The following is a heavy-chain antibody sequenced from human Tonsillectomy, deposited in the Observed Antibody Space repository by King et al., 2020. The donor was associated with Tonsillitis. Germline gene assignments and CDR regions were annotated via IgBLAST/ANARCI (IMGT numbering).Heavy chain of an antibody. D-gene: IGHD3-10*01. CDR1: GFTFSSYG. Sequence: VQLVESGGGVVQPGRSLRLSCAASGFTFSSYGMHWVRQAPGKGLEWVAVISYDGSNKYYADSVKGRFTISRDNSKNTLYLQMNSLRAEDTAVYYCAKDQLLWFGELFLYYYYCGMDVWGQGTTVTVSS. CDR3: AKDQLLWFGELFLYYYYCGMDV. J-gene: IGHJ6*02. CDR2: ISYDGSNK. V-gene: IGHV3-30*18.